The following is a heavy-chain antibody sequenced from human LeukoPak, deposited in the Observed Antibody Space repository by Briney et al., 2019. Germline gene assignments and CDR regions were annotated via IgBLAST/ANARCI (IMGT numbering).Heavy chain of an antibody. J-gene: IGHJ6*02. D-gene: IGHD3-10*01. CDR2: INPNSGGT. V-gene: IGHV1-2*02. CDR1: GYTFTGYY. CDR3: ASYGSGSYSGYYYYGMDV. Sequence: ASVTVPCKASGYTFTGYYMHWVRQAPGQGLEWMGWINPNSGGTNYAQKFQGRVTMTRDTSISTAYMELSRLRSDDTAVYYCASYGSGSYSGYYYYGMDVWGQGTTVTVSS.